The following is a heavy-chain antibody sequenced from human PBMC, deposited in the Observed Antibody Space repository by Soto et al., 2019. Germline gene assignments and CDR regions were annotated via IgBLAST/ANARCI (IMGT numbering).Heavy chain of an antibody. CDR2: SRNKANSYTT. J-gene: IGHJ5*02. CDR1: GFTFSDHQ. D-gene: IGHD1-26*01. CDR3: ARVVGAPNCFDP. Sequence: EVQLVESGGGLVQPGGSLRLSCAASGFTFSDHQMDWVRQAPGKGLEWVGRSRNKANSYTTEYAASVKGRFNISRDDSKNSLYLQINSLKIEDTAVYYCARVVGAPNCFDPWGQGTLVTVSS. V-gene: IGHV3-72*01.